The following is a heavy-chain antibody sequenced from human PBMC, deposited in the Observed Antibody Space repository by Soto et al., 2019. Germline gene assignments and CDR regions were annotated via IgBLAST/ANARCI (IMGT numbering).Heavy chain of an antibody. V-gene: IGHV1-2*02. CDR3: AREDLGYSSYYYYGMDV. D-gene: IGHD5-18*01. CDR1: GYTFTGYY. Sequence: ASLKVSCKASGYTFTGYYMHWVRQAPGQGLEWMGWINPNSGGTNYAQKFQGRVTMTRDTSISTAYMELSRLRSDDTAVYYCAREDLGYSSYYYYGMDVWGQGTTVTVSS. J-gene: IGHJ6*02. CDR2: INPNSGGT.